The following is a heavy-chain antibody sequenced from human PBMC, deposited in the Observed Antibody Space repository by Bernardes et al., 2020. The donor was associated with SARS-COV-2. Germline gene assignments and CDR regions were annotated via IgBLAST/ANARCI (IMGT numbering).Heavy chain of an antibody. D-gene: IGHD6-13*01. V-gene: IGHV1-2*04. CDR1: GYTFTGYD. CDR3: AREGYSSSWASKNWFDP. CDR2: INPNSGGT. J-gene: IGHJ5*02. Sequence: ASVKVSCKASGYTFTGYDMHWVRQAPGQGLEWMGWINPNSGGTNYAQKFQGWVTMTRDTSISTAYMELSRLRSDDTAVYYCAREGYSSSWASKNWFDPWGQGTLVTVSS.